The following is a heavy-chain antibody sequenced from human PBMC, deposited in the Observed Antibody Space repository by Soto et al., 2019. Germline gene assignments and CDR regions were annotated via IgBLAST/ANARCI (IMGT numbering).Heavy chain of an antibody. V-gene: IGHV3-30*18. Sequence: QVQLVESGGGVFQPGRSLRLSCAASGFTFSTYGMHWVRQAPGKGLEWVAAMSYDGTKQYYVDSVKGRFTISRDNSRNLLFRQVNSLRDEDTAVYYRGKENGSTWIGHWGQGTLVTVSS. D-gene: IGHD6-13*01. CDR2: MSYDGTKQ. CDR1: GFTFSTYG. CDR3: GKENGSTWIGH. J-gene: IGHJ4*02.